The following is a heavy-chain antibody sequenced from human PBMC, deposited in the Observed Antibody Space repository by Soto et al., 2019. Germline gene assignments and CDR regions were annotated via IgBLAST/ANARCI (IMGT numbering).Heavy chain of an antibody. V-gene: IGHV4-4*07. CDR3: ARGGQDFWSGPFDY. J-gene: IGHJ4*02. CDR2: IDNSGST. D-gene: IGHD3-3*01. Sequence: SETLSLTCTVSGGSISNYFCNWIRQPAGKGLEWIGRIDNSGSTNYNPSLKSRITMSADTSRNQFSLKLNSVTAADTAVYYCARGGQDFWSGPFDYWGQGALVTVAS. CDR1: GGSISNYF.